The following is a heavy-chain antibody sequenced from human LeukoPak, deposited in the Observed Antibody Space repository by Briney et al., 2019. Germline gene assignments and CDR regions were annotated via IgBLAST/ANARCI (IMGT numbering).Heavy chain of an antibody. CDR1: GYIFTSYW. J-gene: IGHJ3*02. D-gene: IGHD3-22*01. CDR3: ARQQDSSGYYYDAFDI. CDR2: IYPGDSDT. Sequence: GESRQISCQGSGYIFTSYWIGWVRQLPGKGLEWMGIIYPGDSDTRYSPSFQGQVTISADKSISTAYLQWSSLKASNTAMYYCARQQDSSGYYYDAFDIWGQGTMVTVSS. V-gene: IGHV5-51*01.